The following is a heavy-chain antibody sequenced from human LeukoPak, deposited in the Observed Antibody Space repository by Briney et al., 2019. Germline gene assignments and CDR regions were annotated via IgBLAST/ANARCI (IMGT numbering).Heavy chain of an antibody. D-gene: IGHD5-24*01. V-gene: IGHV1-69*01. J-gene: IGHJ4*02. Sequence: SVKVSCKASGGTFSSYAISWVRQAPGQGLEWMGGIIPIFGTANYAQKFQGRVTITADESTSTAYMELSSLRSEDTAVYYCARDKVVSQYVGMGGYKYYFDYWGQGTLVTVSS. CDR2: IIPIFGTA. CDR1: GGTFSSYA. CDR3: ARDKVVSQYVGMGGYKYYFDY.